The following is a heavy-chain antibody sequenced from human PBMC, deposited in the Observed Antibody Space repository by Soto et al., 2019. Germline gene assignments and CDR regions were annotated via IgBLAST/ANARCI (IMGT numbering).Heavy chain of an antibody. Sequence: QVQLQESGPGLVKPSQTLSLTCTVSGGSISSGGYYWSWIRQHPGKGLEWIGYIYYSGSTYYNPSLRSRVTRSVDTSKNHFALKVSSVTAAETAVYDWARGELELMFEYLGQGTLVTVSS. CDR2: IYYSGST. D-gene: IGHD1-7*01. CDR3: ARGELELMFEY. CDR1: GGSISSGGYY. J-gene: IGHJ4*02. V-gene: IGHV4-31*03.